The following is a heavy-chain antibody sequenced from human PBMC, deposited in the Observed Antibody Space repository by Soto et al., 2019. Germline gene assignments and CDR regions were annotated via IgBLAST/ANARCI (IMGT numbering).Heavy chain of an antibody. V-gene: IGHV1-69*13. D-gene: IGHD5-12*01. CDR2: TIPIFGTA. J-gene: IGHJ6*02. CDR1: GGTFSSYA. CDR3: ARSDRVATVKGYYYGMDV. Sequence: GASVKVSCKASGGTFSSYAITWLRQAPGQGLEWMGGTIPIFGTANYALKFQGRVTIAADESTSTAYMELSSLRSEDTAVYYCARSDRVATVKGYYYGMDVWGQGTTVPVSS.